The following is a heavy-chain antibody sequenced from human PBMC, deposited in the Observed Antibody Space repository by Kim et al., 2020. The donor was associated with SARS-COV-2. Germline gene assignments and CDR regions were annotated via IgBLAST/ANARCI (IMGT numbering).Heavy chain of an antibody. J-gene: IGHJ3*02. CDR1: GFTFSSYG. D-gene: IGHD3-22*01. CDR2: ISYDGSNK. V-gene: IGHV3-30*03. CDR3: ASQITMIGYDAFDI. Sequence: GGSLRLSCAASGFTFSSYGMHWVRQAPGKGLEWVAVISYDGSNKYYADSVKGRFTISRDNSKNTLYLQMNSLRAEDTAVYYCASQITMIGYDAFDIWGQGTMVTVSS.